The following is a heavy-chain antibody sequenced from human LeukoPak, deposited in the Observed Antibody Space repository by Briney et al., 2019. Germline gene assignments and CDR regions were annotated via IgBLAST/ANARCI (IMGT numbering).Heavy chain of an antibody. D-gene: IGHD3-22*01. V-gene: IGHV4-59*01. Sequence: PSETLSLTCTVSGGSISSYYWSWIRQPPGKGLEWIGYIHYTGSTNQSPSLKSRVTISIDTSKNQFSLKLTSVTAADTAVYYCARLTDSSAYKGWFDPWGQGILATVSS. J-gene: IGHJ5*02. CDR1: GGSISSYY. CDR2: IHYTGST. CDR3: ARLTDSSAYKGWFDP.